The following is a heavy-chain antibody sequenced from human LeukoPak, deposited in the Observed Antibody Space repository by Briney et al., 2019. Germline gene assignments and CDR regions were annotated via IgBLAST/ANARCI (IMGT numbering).Heavy chain of an antibody. Sequence: GASVKVSCRASGYTFTGSYIHWVRQAPGQGLEWMGRINPNSGVTIYAQKFQGRVTLTRDTSITTAYMELSGLRSDDTAVYYCARTDGVDYWGQGTLVTVSS. CDR1: GYTFTGSY. CDR2: INPNSGVT. D-gene: IGHD4-17*01. V-gene: IGHV1-2*06. J-gene: IGHJ4*02. CDR3: ARTDGVDY.